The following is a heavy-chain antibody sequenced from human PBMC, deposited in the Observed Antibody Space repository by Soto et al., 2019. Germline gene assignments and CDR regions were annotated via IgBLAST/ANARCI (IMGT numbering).Heavy chain of an antibody. CDR1: GYTFISYG. J-gene: IGHJ6*02. CDR3: ARDRIKIFDRDDMDV. D-gene: IGHD3-10*01. CDR2: ISPYNGNT. V-gene: IGHV1-18*01. Sequence: GXSVKVSCKASGYTFISYGIIWVRQAPGQGLEWMAWISPYNGNTKYAQKVQGRVTMTMDTTTSTTYMELRSLRSDDTAVYYCARDRIKIFDRDDMDVWGQGTTVTVSS.